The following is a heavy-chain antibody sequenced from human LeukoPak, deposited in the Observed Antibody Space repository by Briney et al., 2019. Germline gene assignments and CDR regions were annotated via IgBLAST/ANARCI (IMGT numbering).Heavy chain of an antibody. CDR1: GGSISSSSYY. V-gene: IGHV4-39*01. J-gene: IGHJ6*02. CDR2: IYYSGST. CDR3: ARVDHYYYYGMDV. Sequence: SETLSLTCTVSGGSISSSSYYWGWIRQPPGQGLEWIGSIYYSGSTYYNPSLKSRVTISVDTSKNQFSLKLSSVTAADTAVYYCARVDHYYYYGMDVWGQGTTVTVSS.